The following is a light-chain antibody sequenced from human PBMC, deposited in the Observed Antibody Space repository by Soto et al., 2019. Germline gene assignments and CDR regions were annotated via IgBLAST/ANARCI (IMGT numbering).Light chain of an antibody. V-gene: IGKV3-20*01. CDR3: QQYGTSPFT. Sequence: VLTQSPDTLSLSPGERATLSCRASERISSNFLAWYQQRPGQAPRLLIYGASTRASGIPDRFSGSGSGTDFALTISRLEPEDFAVFYCQQYGTSPFTFGPVTTVEIK. CDR2: GAS. J-gene: IGKJ3*01. CDR1: ERISSNF.